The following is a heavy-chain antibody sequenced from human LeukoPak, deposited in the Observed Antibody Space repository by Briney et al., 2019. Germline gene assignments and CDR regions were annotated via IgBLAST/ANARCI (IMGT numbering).Heavy chain of an antibody. D-gene: IGHD1-26*01. CDR2: IKQDGSAK. Sequence: PGGSLRLSCVASGFTFSRYWMHWVRQAPGKGLEWVANIKQDGSAKYYVDSVKGRFTISRDNAKNSLYLQMNSLRAEDTGVYYCAREGVVGATANHYDYWGQGSLVTVSS. V-gene: IGHV3-7*01. J-gene: IGHJ4*02. CDR1: GFTFSRYW. CDR3: AREGVVGATANHYDY.